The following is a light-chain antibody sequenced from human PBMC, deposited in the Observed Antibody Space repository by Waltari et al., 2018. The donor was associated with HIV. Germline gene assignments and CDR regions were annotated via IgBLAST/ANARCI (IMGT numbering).Light chain of an antibody. V-gene: IGLV2-8*01. J-gene: IGLJ2*01. Sequence: QSALTQPPSASGSPGQSVTIPCAGTSSDIGLSTFVSWYQHHPGKAPNLMISEVSRRPAGVPDRFSGSKSGNTASLTVSGLQAEDEAAYYCFSYAGNNYLLFGGGTKLTVL. CDR1: SSDIGLSTF. CDR2: EVS. CDR3: FSYAGNNYLL.